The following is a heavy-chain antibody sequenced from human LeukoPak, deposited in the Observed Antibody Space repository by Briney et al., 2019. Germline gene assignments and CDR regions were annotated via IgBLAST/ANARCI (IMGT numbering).Heavy chain of an antibody. V-gene: IGHV4-38-2*01. Sequence: SETLSLTCAVSGYSISRGYYWGWTGPPPGKGLEWIGDIYHSGSTYYNPSLKSRVTISVDTSKNQFSLKLSSVTAADTAVYYCARPYYDFWSGYDAFDIWGQGTMVTVSS. CDR3: ARPYYDFWSGYDAFDI. CDR2: IYHSGST. CDR1: GYSISRGYY. J-gene: IGHJ3*02. D-gene: IGHD3-3*01.